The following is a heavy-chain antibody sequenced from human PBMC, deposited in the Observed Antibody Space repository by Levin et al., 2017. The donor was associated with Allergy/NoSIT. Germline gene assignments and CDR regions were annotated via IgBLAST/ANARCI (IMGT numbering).Heavy chain of an antibody. CDR1: GFTFSSYG. CDR3: AKEGTSWLKKYLDF. Sequence: GGSLRLSCAASGFTFSSYGMHWVRQAPGKGLEWVAVISHDGITNYEADSVKGRFTISRDISKNTLYLQMDTLRGEDTAVYYCAKEGTSWLKKYLDFWGQGTLVTVSS. V-gene: IGHV3-30*18. D-gene: IGHD2-2*01. CDR2: ISHDGITN. J-gene: IGHJ4*02.